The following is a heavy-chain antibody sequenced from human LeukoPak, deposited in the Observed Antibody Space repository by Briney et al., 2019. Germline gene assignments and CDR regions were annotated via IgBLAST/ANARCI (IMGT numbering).Heavy chain of an antibody. CDR1: GFTFRNYV. J-gene: IGHJ4*02. CDR2: TSSDLNVQ. CDR3: AREGYYGSGSPPSLYFDY. Sequence: GGSLRLSCAASGFTFRNYVIHWVRQAPGKGLEWVAVTSSDLNVQLYADSVKGRFTISRDNSRSTLYLQMNSLRPEDTAIHYCAREGYYGSGSPPSLYFDYWGQGTLVTVSS. D-gene: IGHD3-10*01. V-gene: IGHV3-30-3*01.